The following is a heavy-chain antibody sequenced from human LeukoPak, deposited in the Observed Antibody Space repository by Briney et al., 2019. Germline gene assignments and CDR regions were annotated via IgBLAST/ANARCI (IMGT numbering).Heavy chain of an antibody. D-gene: IGHD6-19*01. CDR3: AKAIAVARELDY. Sequence: GRSLRLSCAASGFTFSSYAMHWVGQAPGKGREWGAVISYDGRNKYYADSVKGRFTISRDNSKKTLYLQMNSLRAQATAAYYCAKAIAVARELDYWGQGTLVTVSS. CDR1: GFTFSSYA. J-gene: IGHJ4*02. V-gene: IGHV3-30*04. CDR2: ISYDGRNK.